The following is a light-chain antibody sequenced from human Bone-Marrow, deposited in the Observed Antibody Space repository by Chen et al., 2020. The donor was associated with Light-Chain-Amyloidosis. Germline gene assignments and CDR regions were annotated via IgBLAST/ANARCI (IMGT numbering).Light chain of an antibody. Sequence: QSALTQPASVSGSPGQSSTISCTGTSSDVGGDNHFSWYQQHPDKAPKLMIYEVTNRPSWVPDRFSGSKSDNTASLTISGLQTEDEADYFCSSYTITNTLVFGSGTRVTVL. CDR1: SSDVGGDNH. J-gene: IGLJ1*01. CDR3: SSYTITNTLV. CDR2: EVT. V-gene: IGLV2-14*01.